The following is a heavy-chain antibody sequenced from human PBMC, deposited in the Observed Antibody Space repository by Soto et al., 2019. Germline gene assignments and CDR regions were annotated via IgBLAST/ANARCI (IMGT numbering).Heavy chain of an antibody. CDR1: GYNFRTFW. Sequence: EVQLVQSGAQVKKPGESLKISCKTSGYNFRTFWIAWLRQMPGKGLEWMGIIYPDDSETKYSPSFEGQVTISSDSYISTTYLQWSSLQASDTAMFYCARARNNGGEGDFDFWGQGTLLTVSS. D-gene: IGHD2-8*01. J-gene: IGHJ4*02. CDR2: IYPDDSET. V-gene: IGHV5-51*01. CDR3: ARARNNGGEGDFDF.